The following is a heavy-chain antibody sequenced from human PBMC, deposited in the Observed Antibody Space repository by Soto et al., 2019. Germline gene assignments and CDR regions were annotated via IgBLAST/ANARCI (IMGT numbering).Heavy chain of an antibody. D-gene: IGHD3-10*01. CDR3: ARAVARGVKTIYYYYGMDV. Sequence: ASVKVSCKASGYTFRNFAMHWVRQAPGQRLEWMGWINPGNGNTKYSQTFQGRVTITRDTSASTAYMELSSLTSEDTAVYYCARAVARGVKTIYYYYGMDVWGQGTTVTVSS. V-gene: IGHV1-3*01. J-gene: IGHJ6*02. CDR2: INPGNGNT. CDR1: GYTFRNFA.